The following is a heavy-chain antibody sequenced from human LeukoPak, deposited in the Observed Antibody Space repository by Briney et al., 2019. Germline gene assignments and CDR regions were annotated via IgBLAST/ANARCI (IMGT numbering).Heavy chain of an antibody. CDR2: FYSGGST. Sequence: GGSLRLSCVVSGINVINSYMAWVRQAPGKGLEWVSVFYSGGSTYYTDSVKGRFTISRDNAKNSLYLQMNSLRAEDTAVYYCAELGITMIGGVWGKGTTVTISS. D-gene: IGHD3-10*02. CDR1: GINVINSY. J-gene: IGHJ6*04. CDR3: AELGITMIGGV. V-gene: IGHV3-66*01.